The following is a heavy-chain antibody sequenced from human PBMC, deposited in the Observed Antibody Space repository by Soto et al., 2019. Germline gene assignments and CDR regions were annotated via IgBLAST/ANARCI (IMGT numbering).Heavy chain of an antibody. Sequence: LRLSCAASGFTFSSYAMSWVRQAPGKGLEWVSAISGSGGSTYYADSVKGRFTISRDNSKNTLYLQMNSLRAEDTAVYYCAKDWHSSGWYRADYWGQGTLVTVSS. CDR2: ISGSGGST. V-gene: IGHV3-23*01. D-gene: IGHD6-19*01. J-gene: IGHJ4*02. CDR3: AKDWHSSGWYRADY. CDR1: GFTFSSYA.